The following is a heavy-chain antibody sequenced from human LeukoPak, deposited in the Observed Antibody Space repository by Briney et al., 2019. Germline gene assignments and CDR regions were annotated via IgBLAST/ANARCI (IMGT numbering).Heavy chain of an antibody. Sequence: GGSLRLSCAASGFTFSSYAMSWVRQIPGKGLEWVSAISASGGSTYYADSVKGRFTISRDNSKSTLYLQMNSLRAEDTAIFYCARDLNRNWFDPWGQGTLVTVSS. CDR2: ISASGGST. J-gene: IGHJ5*02. D-gene: IGHD1-14*01. V-gene: IGHV3-23*01. CDR1: GFTFSSYA. CDR3: ARDLNRNWFDP.